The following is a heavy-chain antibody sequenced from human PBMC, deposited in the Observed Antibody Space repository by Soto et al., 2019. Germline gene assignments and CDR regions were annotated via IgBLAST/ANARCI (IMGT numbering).Heavy chain of an antibody. V-gene: IGHV3-23*01. CDR1: GFTFSSYA. CDR2: ISGSGGST. J-gene: IGHJ6*02. Sequence: EVQLLESGGGLVQPGGSLRLSCAASGFTFSSYAMSWVRQAPGKGLEWVSAISGSGGSTYYADSVKGRFTISRDNSMSTLYLQMNILRSEDTAVYYCWTGRGLYYYYGMDVWGQGTTVTVS. D-gene: IGHD3-10*01. CDR3: WTGRGLYYYYGMDV.